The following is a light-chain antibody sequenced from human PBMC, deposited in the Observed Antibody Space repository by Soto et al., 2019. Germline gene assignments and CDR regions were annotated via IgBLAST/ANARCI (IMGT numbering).Light chain of an antibody. Sequence: QSVLTQPPSVSGAPGQRVTISCTGSSSNIGAGYDVHWYQQLPGTAPKLLLYGNRHRPSGVPDRFSGSKSGTSASLVITGLQAEDEADYYCQSYDSSLSGYVVFGGGTKLTVL. J-gene: IGLJ2*01. CDR2: GNR. V-gene: IGLV1-40*01. CDR1: SSNIGAGYD. CDR3: QSYDSSLSGYVV.